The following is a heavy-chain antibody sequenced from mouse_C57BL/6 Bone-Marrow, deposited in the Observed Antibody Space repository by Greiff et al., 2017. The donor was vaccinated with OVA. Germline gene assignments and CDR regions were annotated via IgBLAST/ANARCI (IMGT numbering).Heavy chain of an antibody. V-gene: IGHV7-1*01. Sequence: DVKLVESGGGLVQSGRSLRLSCATSGFTFSDFYMEWVRQAPGKGLEWIAASRNKANDYTTEYSASVKGRFIVSRDTSQSILYLQMNALRAEDTAIYYCARNYLYYAMDYWGQGTSVTVSS. D-gene: IGHD5-1*01. J-gene: IGHJ4*01. CDR2: SRNKANDYTT. CDR3: ARNYLYYAMDY. CDR1: GFTFSDFY.